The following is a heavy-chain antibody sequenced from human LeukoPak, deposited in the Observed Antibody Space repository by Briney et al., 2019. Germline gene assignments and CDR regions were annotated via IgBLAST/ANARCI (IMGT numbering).Heavy chain of an antibody. J-gene: IGHJ3*02. V-gene: IGHV6-1*01. D-gene: IGHD2-2*01. CDR1: GYSVSSNSAA. CDR2: TYYRSKWYN. Sequence: SQTLSLTCAISGYSVSSNSAAWNWIRQSPSRGLEWLGRTYYRSKWYNDYAVSVKSRITINPNTSKNQFSLQLTSVTPDDTAVYYCASAALGYQLPSRGAFDIWGQGTMVTVSS. CDR3: ASAALGYQLPSRGAFDI.